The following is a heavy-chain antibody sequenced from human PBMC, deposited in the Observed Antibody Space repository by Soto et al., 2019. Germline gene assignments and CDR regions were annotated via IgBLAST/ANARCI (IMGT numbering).Heavy chain of an antibody. J-gene: IGHJ5*02. V-gene: IGHV4-59*01. D-gene: IGHD2-15*01. CDR1: GGSISSYY. Sequence: SETLSLTCTVSGGSISSYYWSWIRQPPGKGLELIGYIYYSGSTNYNPSLKSRVTISVDTSKNQFSLKLSSVTAADTAVYYCARDRGYCSGGSCYPDNNWFDPWGQGTLVTVSS. CDR2: IYYSGST. CDR3: ARDRGYCSGGSCYPDNNWFDP.